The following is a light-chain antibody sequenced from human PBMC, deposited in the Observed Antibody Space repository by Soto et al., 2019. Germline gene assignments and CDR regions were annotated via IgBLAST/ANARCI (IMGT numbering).Light chain of an antibody. CDR2: GAS. Sequence: EIVLTQSPGTLSLSPGERATLSCRASQSVSSSYLAWYQQKPGQAPRLLIYGASSRATGIPYRFSGSGSGTDFTLTISRLEPEDFAVYYCQQYGSSRVTFGGGTKVEIK. J-gene: IGKJ4*01. CDR1: QSVSSSY. CDR3: QQYGSSRVT. V-gene: IGKV3-20*01.